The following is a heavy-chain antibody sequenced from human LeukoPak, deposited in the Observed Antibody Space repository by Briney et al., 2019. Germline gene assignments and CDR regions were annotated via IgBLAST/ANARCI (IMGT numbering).Heavy chain of an antibody. J-gene: IGHJ4*02. Sequence: GGSLRLSCAASGFTFTNYGMHWVRQAPGKGLGWGAVISYNGGNMVYVDSVKGRFTISRDNSKNTLYLQMNSLRAEDTAVYYCAKVHETYCSGTSCYEGYFDSWGQGTLVTVSS. CDR2: ISYNGGNM. V-gene: IGHV3-30*18. CDR1: GFTFTNYG. CDR3: AKVHETYCSGTSCYEGYFDS. D-gene: IGHD2-2*01.